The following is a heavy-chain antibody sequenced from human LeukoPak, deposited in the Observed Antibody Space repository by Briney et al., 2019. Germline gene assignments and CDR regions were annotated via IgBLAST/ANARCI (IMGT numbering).Heavy chain of an antibody. V-gene: IGHV1-18*01. D-gene: IGHD3-22*01. CDR1: GYTFTSYG. CDR3: ASGDNYDSSGYSPLDY. Sequence: ASVKVSCKAFGYTFTSYGISWVRQAPGQGLEWMGWISAYNGNTNYAQKLQGRVTMTTDTSTSTAYMELRSLRSDDTAVYYCASGDNYDSSGYSPLDYWGQGTLVTVSS. CDR2: ISAYNGNT. J-gene: IGHJ4*02.